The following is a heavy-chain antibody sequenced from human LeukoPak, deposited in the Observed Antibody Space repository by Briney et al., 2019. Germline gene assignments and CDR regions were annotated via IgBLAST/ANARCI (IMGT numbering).Heavy chain of an antibody. Sequence: GGSLRLSCAASGFTFSSYGMHWVRQAPGKGLEWVAVIWYDGSNKYYADSVKGRFTISRDNSKNTLYLQMNSLRAEDTAVYYCASITMVRGVIHNWGQGTLVTVSS. CDR2: IWYDGSNK. V-gene: IGHV3-33*01. D-gene: IGHD3-10*01. CDR1: GFTFSSYG. J-gene: IGHJ4*02. CDR3: ASITMVRGVIHN.